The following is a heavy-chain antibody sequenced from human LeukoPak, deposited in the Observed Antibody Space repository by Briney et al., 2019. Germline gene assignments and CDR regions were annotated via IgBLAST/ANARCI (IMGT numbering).Heavy chain of an antibody. D-gene: IGHD2-21*01. CDR3: ARVHSDGPPGAMDV. J-gene: IGHJ6*02. CDR1: GYTFTNYN. V-gene: IGHV1-18*01. Sequence: ASVKVSCKASGYTFTNYNIHWVRQAPGQGLEWLGWISTNNGNTNYVQKLQGRVTMTTDTSTSTAYVELRSLRSDDTAVYYCARVHSDGPPGAMDVWGQGTTVTVSS. CDR2: ISTNNGNT.